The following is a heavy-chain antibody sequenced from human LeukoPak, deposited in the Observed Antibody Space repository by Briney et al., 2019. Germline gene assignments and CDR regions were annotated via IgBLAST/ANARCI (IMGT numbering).Heavy chain of an antibody. Sequence: ASVTVSCKASGHTFTGYYMHWVRQAPGQGLEWMGWINPNSGGTNYAQKFQGRVTMTRDTSISTAYMELSRLRSDDTAVYYCARYFVVVPAARSPPYYYGMDVWGQGTTVTVSS. CDR2: INPNSGGT. J-gene: IGHJ6*02. V-gene: IGHV1-2*02. D-gene: IGHD2-2*01. CDR1: GHTFTGYY. CDR3: ARYFVVVPAARSPPYYYGMDV.